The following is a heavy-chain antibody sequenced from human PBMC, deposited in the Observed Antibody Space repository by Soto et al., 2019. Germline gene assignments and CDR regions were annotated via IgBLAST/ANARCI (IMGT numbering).Heavy chain of an antibody. Sequence: GGSLRLSCAASGFTFSSYWMHWVRQAPGKGLVWVSRINSDGSSTSYADSVKGRFTISRDNAKNTLYLQMNSLRAEDTAVYYCARADTDFWSGYLPPWGYFDYWGQGT. J-gene: IGHJ4*02. CDR3: ARADTDFWSGYLPPWGYFDY. V-gene: IGHV3-74*01. CDR1: GFTFSSYW. D-gene: IGHD3-3*01. CDR2: INSDGSST.